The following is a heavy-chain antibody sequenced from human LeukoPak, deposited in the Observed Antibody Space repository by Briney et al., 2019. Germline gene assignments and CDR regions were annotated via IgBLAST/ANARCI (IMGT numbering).Heavy chain of an antibody. Sequence: GGSLRLSCAASGFTFSSYAMRWVRQAPGKGLEWVANIKHDGSERYYVDSVKGRFTISRDDAKQSLYPQMNSLRAEDTAVYYCARGPGRVAVPATGSFDIWGQGTMVTVSS. J-gene: IGHJ3*02. V-gene: IGHV3-7*03. CDR2: IKHDGSER. CDR3: ARGPGRVAVPATGSFDI. CDR1: GFTFSSYA. D-gene: IGHD2-2*01.